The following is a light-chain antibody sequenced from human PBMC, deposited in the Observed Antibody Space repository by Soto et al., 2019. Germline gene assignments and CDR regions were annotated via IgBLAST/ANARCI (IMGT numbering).Light chain of an antibody. Sequence: QSVLTQPASVSGSPGQSITISCTGTSSDVGGYNHVSWYQIHPGKAPKLIIYEVTSRPSGVSYRFSGSKSGNSASLTISGLQAEDAADYYCSSYASSSSYVFGGGTKVTVL. CDR2: EVT. V-gene: IGLV2-14*01. CDR1: SSDVGGYNH. J-gene: IGLJ1*01. CDR3: SSYASSSSYV.